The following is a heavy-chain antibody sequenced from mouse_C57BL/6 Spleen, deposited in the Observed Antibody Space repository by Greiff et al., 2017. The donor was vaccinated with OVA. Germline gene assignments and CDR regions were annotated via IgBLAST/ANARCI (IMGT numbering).Heavy chain of an antibody. CDR3: ARNYGSSWGYFDV. D-gene: IGHD1-1*01. V-gene: IGHV3-6*01. CDR2: ISYDGSN. CDR1: GYSITSGYY. Sequence: EVQLMESGPGLVKPSQSLSLTCSVTGYSITSGYYWNWIRQFPGNKLEWMGYISYDGSNNYNPSLKNRISITRDTSKNQFFLKLNSVTTEDTATYYCARNYGSSWGYFDVWGTGTTVTVSS. J-gene: IGHJ1*03.